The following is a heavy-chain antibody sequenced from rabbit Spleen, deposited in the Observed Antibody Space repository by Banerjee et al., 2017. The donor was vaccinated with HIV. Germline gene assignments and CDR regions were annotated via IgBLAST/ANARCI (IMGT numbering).Heavy chain of an antibody. V-gene: IGHV1S45*01. CDR1: GFSFSSSYY. CDR3: ARDSGTSFSSYGMDL. J-gene: IGHJ6*01. Sequence: QEQLEESGGGLVQPEGSLTLTCTASGFSFSSSYYMCWVRQAPGKGLEWIACIYAGSSADTWYASWAKGRITISKTSSTTVTLQMTSLTAADTATYFCARDSGTSFSSYGMDLWGPGTLVTVS. CDR2: IYAGSSADT. D-gene: IGHD8-1*01.